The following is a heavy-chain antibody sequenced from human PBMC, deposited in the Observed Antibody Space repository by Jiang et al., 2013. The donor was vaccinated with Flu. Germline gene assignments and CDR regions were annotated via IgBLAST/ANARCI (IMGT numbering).Heavy chain of an antibody. CDR2: ISSSGSTI. V-gene: IGHV3-48*03. D-gene: IGHD1-26*01. J-gene: IGHJ4*02. Sequence: GSLRLSCAASGFTFSSYEMNWVRQAPGKGLEWVSYISSSGSTIYYADSVKGRFTISRDNAKNSLYLQMNSLRAEDTAVYYCARDPGVGGSYYLGSGYWGQGTLVTVSS. CDR1: GFTFSSYE. CDR3: ARDPGVGGSYYLGSGY.